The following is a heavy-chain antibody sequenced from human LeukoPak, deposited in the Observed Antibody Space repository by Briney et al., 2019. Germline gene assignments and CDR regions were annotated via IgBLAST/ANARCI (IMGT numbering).Heavy chain of an antibody. J-gene: IGHJ4*02. CDR2: INPDGSEQ. Sequence: GGSLRLSYAASGFTCSDYAMNWVRQAPGKGLEWVAKINPDGSEQKYVESVKGRFTISRDNAKNSLSLVMDIVSAGDTAVYFCARGQRSDSGYSPFDSWGQGTLVTVS. D-gene: IGHD3-22*01. V-gene: IGHV3-7*04. CDR1: GFTCSDYA. CDR3: ARGQRSDSGYSPFDS.